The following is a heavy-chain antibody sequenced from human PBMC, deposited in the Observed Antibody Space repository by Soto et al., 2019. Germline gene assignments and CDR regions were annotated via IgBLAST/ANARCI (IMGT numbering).Heavy chain of an antibody. J-gene: IGHJ5*02. Sequence: SETLSLTCAVYGGSFSGYYWSWIRQPPGKGLEWIGDINQSGSTNYNPSLKSRVTISVDTSKNQFSLKLSSVTAADTAVYYCARVTYYGSGSFDPWGQGTLVTVSS. V-gene: IGHV4-34*01. CDR1: GGSFSGYY. CDR2: INQSGST. D-gene: IGHD3-10*01. CDR3: ARVTYYGSGSFDP.